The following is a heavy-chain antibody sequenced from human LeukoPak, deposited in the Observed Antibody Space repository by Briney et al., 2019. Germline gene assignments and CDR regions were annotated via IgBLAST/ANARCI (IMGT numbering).Heavy chain of an antibody. D-gene: IGHD2-2*02. CDR1: GGSISSYY. Sequence: SETLSLTCTVSGGSISSYYWSWIRQPPGKGLEWIGYIYYSGSTDYNPSLKSRVTISLHTSKNQFSLKLSPVTAADTAVYYCATYTPFETWGQGTMVTVSS. V-gene: IGHV4-59*01. J-gene: IGHJ3*02. CDR2: IYYSGST. CDR3: ATYTPFET.